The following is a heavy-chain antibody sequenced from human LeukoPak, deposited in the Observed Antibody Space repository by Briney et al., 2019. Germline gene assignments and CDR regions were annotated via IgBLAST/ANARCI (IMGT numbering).Heavy chain of an antibody. V-gene: IGHV3-21*01. CDR3: AREHDFLSGYGMDV. CDR2: ISSSSSYI. J-gene: IGHJ6*02. D-gene: IGHD3-3*01. CDR1: GFTFSSYS. Sequence: TGGSLRLSCAASGFTFSSYSMNWVRQAPGKGLEWVSSISSSSSYIYYADSVKGRFTISRDNAKNSLYLQMNSLRAEDTAVYYCAREHDFLSGYGMDVWGQGTTVTVSS.